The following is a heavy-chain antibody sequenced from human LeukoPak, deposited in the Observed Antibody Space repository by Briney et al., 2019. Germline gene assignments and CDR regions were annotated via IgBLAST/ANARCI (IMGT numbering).Heavy chain of an antibody. Sequence: ASVKVSCKASGYTFTGYYMHWVRQAPGQGLEWMGWINPNSGGTNYAQKFQGRVTMTRDTSISTAYVELSRLRSDDTAVYYCARDPGDYYDSSGYIVDYWGQGTLVTVSS. CDR2: INPNSGGT. V-gene: IGHV1-2*02. J-gene: IGHJ4*02. CDR3: ARDPGDYYDSSGYIVDY. D-gene: IGHD3-22*01. CDR1: GYTFTGYY.